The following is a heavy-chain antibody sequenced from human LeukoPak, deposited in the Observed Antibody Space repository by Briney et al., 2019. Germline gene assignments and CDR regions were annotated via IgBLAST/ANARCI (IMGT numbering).Heavy chain of an antibody. D-gene: IGHD6-13*01. J-gene: IGHJ4*02. Sequence: PGGSLRLSCAASGFTFSSYAMSWVRQAPGKGLEWVSSISGSGGSTYYADSVKGRFTISRDNSKNTLYLQMNSLRAEDTAVYYCAKGEYSSSWPSPNFDYWGQGTLVTVSS. CDR2: ISGSGGST. V-gene: IGHV3-23*01. CDR3: AKGEYSSSWPSPNFDY. CDR1: GFTFSSYA.